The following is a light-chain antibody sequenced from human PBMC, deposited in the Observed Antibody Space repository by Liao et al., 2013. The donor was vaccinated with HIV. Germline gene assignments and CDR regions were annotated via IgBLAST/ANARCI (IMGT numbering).Light chain of an antibody. Sequence: SYELTQPPSVSVSPGQTASITCSGDKLGYKYACWYQQKPGQSPVLVIYQDSKRPSGIPDRFSGSNSGNTATLTISRVEAGDEADYYCHVWDSDSDHYVFGTGTKVTVL. CDR1: KLGYKY. CDR2: QDS. J-gene: IGLJ1*01. CDR3: HVWDSDSDHYV. V-gene: IGLV3-1*01.